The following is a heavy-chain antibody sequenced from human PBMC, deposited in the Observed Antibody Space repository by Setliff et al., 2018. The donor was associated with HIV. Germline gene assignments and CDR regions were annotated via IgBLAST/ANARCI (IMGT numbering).Heavy chain of an antibody. V-gene: IGHV5-10-1*01. J-gene: IGHJ4*02. CDR2: IDPSDSYV. CDR3: ARHKNGAYSLDS. D-gene: IGHD4-17*01. CDR1: GYKFTGYW. Sequence: PGESLKISCKASGYKFTGYWINWVRQMPGKGLEWMGRIDPSDSYVDYSPSFHGHVTISIDKSVSSAHLQWSSLKASDTAMYYCARHKNGAYSLDSWGQGTLVTVSS.